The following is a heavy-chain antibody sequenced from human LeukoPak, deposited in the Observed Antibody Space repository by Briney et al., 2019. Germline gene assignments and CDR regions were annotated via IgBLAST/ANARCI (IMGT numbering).Heavy chain of an antibody. D-gene: IGHD4-17*01. CDR3: ARTLYGDSPLDY. CDR2: INPNSGGT. J-gene: IGHJ4*02. CDR1: GYTFTGYH. V-gene: IGHV1-2*02. Sequence: ASVKVSCKASGYTFTGYHMHWVRQAPGQGLEWMGWINPNSGGTNYAQKFQGRVTMTRDTSISTAYMELSRLRSDDTAVYYCARTLYGDSPLDYWGQGTLVTVSS.